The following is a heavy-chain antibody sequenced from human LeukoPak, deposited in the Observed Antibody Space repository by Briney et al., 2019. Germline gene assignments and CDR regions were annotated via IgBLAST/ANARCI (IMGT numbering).Heavy chain of an antibody. CDR3: TMPITMVRGVIILAYYYYYMDV. Sequence: PGGSLRLSCAASGFTFSGSAMHWVRLASGKGLEWVGRIRSKANSYATAYAASVKGRFTISRDDSKNTAYLQMNSLKTEDTAVYYCTMPITMVRGVIILAYYYYYMDVWGKGTTVTVSS. V-gene: IGHV3-73*01. J-gene: IGHJ6*03. D-gene: IGHD3-10*01. CDR1: GFTFSGSA. CDR2: IRSKANSYAT.